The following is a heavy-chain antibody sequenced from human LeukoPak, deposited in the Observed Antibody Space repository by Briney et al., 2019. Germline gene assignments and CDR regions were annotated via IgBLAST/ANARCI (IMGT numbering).Heavy chain of an antibody. CDR3: ARDLYAAAGTPDY. CDR1: GFTFSSYS. CDR2: ISSSSSYI. D-gene: IGHD6-13*01. V-gene: IGHV3-21*01. J-gene: IGHJ4*02. Sequence: PGGSLRLSCAASGFTFSSYSMNWVRQAPGKGLEWVSSISSSSSYIYYADSVKGRFTISRDNAKNSLYLQMNSLRAEDTAVYYCARDLYAAAGTPDYWGQGTLVTVSS.